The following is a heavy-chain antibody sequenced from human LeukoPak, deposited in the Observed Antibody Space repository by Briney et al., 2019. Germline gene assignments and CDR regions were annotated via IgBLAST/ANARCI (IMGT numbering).Heavy chain of an antibody. CDR3: ARSIYSWELPPNFDY. CDR1: GYSFTSYW. J-gene: IGHJ4*02. V-gene: IGHV5-51*01. D-gene: IGHD1-26*01. CDR2: IYPGDSDT. Sequence: GESLKISCKGSGYSFTSYWIGWVRQMPGKGLEWMGIIYPGDSDTRYSPSFQGQVTISADKSVSTAYLQWSSLKASDTAMYYCARSIYSWELPPNFDYWGQGTLVTVSS.